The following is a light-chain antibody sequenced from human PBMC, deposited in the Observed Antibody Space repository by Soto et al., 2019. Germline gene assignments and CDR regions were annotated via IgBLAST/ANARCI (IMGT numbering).Light chain of an antibody. Sequence: DIQMTQSPSSLSASVGDRVTITCRASQGISNYLAWYQQKPGKVPKLLIYAASTLQSGVPSRFSGSGSGKDFTITISSLQTEDVANYYCQKYNSAVLTFGGGIKVEIK. CDR3: QKYNSAVLT. CDR2: AAS. J-gene: IGKJ4*01. V-gene: IGKV1-27*01. CDR1: QGISNY.